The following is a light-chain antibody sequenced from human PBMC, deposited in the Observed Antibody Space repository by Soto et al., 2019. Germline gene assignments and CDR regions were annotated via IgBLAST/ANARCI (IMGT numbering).Light chain of an antibody. CDR3: QSYDSSLSGWV. CDR2: GTS. J-gene: IGLJ3*02. CDR1: SSNIGAGYD. V-gene: IGLV1-40*01. Sequence: QSVLTQPPSVSGAPGQRVTISCTGSSSNIGAGYDVHWYQQLPGPAPKLLIYGTSNRPSGVPDRFSGSKSGTSASLAITGLQAEDEADYYCQSYDSSLSGWVFGGGTKVTVL.